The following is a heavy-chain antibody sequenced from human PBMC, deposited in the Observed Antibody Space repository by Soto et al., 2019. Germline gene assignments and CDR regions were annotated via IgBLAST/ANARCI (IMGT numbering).Heavy chain of an antibody. Sequence: QITLKESGPTLVKPTQTPTPTCTVSGFSVSSSGEGEGWIRQPPGKALGWLALLYWDDAKRYSPSLKSRLTFTKDTSKNQVVLTLTNMDPVDTATYYCAHIVPKIVTAGGHVGFDFWGQGTLVTVSS. V-gene: IGHV2-5*02. J-gene: IGHJ4*02. D-gene: IGHD2-21*02. CDR3: AHIVPKIVTAGGHVGFDF. CDR1: GFSVSSSGEG. CDR2: LYWDDAK.